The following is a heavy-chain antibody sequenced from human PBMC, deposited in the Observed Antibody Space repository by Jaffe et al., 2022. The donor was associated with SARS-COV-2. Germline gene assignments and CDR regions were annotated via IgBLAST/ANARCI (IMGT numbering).Heavy chain of an antibody. CDR2: ISSNGGST. CDR3: ARDKIEQLVVRGIYYYYGMDV. J-gene: IGHJ6*02. V-gene: IGHV3-64*01. Sequence: EVQLVESGGGLVQPGGSLRLSCAASGFTFSSYAMHWVRQAPGKGLEYVSAISSNGGSTYYANSVKGRFTISRDNSKNTLYLQMGSLRAEDMAVYYCARDKIEQLVVRGIYYYYGMDVWGQGTTVTVSS. CDR1: GFTFSSYA. D-gene: IGHD6-6*01.